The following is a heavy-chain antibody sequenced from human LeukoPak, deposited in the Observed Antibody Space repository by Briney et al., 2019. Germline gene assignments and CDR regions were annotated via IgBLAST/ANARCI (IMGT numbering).Heavy chain of an antibody. J-gene: IGHJ4*02. CDR1: GYTFTGYY. Sequence: ASVKVSCKASGYTFTGYYMHWVRQAPGQGLEWMGWINPNSGGTNYAQKFQGWVTMTRDTSISTAYMELSRLRSDDTAVYYCAGAGTRSPFDFDYWGQGTLVTVSS. V-gene: IGHV1-2*04. CDR3: AGAGTRSPFDFDY. CDR2: INPNSGGT. D-gene: IGHD6-19*01.